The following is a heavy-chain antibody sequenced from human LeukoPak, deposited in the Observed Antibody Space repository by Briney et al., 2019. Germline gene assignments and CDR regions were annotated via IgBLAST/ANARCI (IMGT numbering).Heavy chain of an antibody. D-gene: IGHD3-22*01. CDR2: ISHSGTT. J-gene: IGHJ5*02. CDR3: ARQRGYHYDSTTNRFSDL. CDR1: GGSFSGFY. Sequence: SETLSLTCAVYGGSFSGFYWSWIRQPPGKGLEWIGEISHSGTTYYNPSLESRVTVSVDTSKSQFSLRLSSVTAADTAVYYCARQRGYHYDSTTNRFSDLWGQGTRVTVSS. V-gene: IGHV4-34*01.